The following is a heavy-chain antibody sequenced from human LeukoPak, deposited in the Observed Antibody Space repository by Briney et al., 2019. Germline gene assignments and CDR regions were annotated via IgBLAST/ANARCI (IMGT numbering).Heavy chain of an antibody. CDR2: INPNSGGT. D-gene: IGHD1-7*01. Sequence: ASVKVSCKASGYSFTAYYIHWVRQAPGQGLEWMGWINPNSGGTNYAQKFQGRVTMTRDTSISTAYMELSRLRSDDTAVYYCARRMGNYYFDYWGQGTLVTVSS. CDR1: GYSFTAYY. J-gene: IGHJ4*02. CDR3: ARRMGNYYFDY. V-gene: IGHV1-2*02.